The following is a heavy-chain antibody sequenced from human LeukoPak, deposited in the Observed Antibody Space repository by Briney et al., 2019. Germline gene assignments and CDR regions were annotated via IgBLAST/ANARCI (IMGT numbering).Heavy chain of an antibody. CDR3: TTDVNPFHSLKWLLDLIVGY. CDR2: IWYDGSKQ. J-gene: IGHJ4*02. D-gene: IGHD3-22*01. Sequence: GGSLRLSCAGSGFTFSSHGIYWVRQAPGKGLEWVAAIWYDGSKQLYIDSVKGRFTISRDDSKNTVFLQMNSLKTEDTAVYYCTTDVNPFHSLKWLLDLIVGYWGQGTLVTVSS. CDR1: GFTFSSHG. V-gene: IGHV3-33*01.